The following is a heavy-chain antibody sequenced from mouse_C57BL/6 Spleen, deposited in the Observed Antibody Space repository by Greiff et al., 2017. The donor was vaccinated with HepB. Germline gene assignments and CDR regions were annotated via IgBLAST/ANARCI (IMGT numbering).Heavy chain of an antibody. CDR1: GFNIKDDY. V-gene: IGHV14-4*01. D-gene: IGHD1-1*01. CDR2: IDPENGDT. J-gene: IGHJ3*01. CDR3: TTTLGDYGSRGFAY. Sequence: VQLKESGAELVRPGASVKLSCTASGFNIKDDYMHWVKQRPEQGLEWIGWIDPENGDTEYASKFQGKATITADTSSNTAYLQLSSLTSEDTAVYYCTTTLGDYGSRGFAYWGQGTLVTVSA.